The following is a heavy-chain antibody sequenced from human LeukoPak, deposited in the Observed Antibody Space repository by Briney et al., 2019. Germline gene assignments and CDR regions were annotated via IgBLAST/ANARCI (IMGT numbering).Heavy chain of an antibody. V-gene: IGHV4-31*03. Sequence: PSQTLSLTCTVSGGSISSGGYYWSWIRQHPGKGLEWIGYIYYSGSTYYNPSLKSRVTISVDTSKNQFSPKLSSVTAADTAVYYCARDAPLRVYGDYSAGLDVWGQGTTVTVSS. CDR3: ARDAPLRVYGDYSAGLDV. J-gene: IGHJ6*02. CDR2: IYYSGST. CDR1: GGSISSGGYY. D-gene: IGHD4-17*01.